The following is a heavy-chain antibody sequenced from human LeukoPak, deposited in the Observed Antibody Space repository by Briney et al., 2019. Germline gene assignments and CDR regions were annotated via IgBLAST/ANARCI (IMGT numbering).Heavy chain of an antibody. Sequence: GGSLRLSCAASGFTFADAWMSWVRQAPGKGLEWVAVISFDGSNKYDADSVKGRFTISRDNSKNTLYLQMDSLRTEDAAVYYCARASRWLQFGADYWGQGTLVTVSS. J-gene: IGHJ4*02. D-gene: IGHD5-24*01. CDR1: GFTFADAW. CDR2: ISFDGSNK. CDR3: ARASRWLQFGADY. V-gene: IGHV3-30*03.